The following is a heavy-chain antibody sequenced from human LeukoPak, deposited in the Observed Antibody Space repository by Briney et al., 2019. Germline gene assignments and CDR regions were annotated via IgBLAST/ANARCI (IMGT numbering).Heavy chain of an antibody. CDR1: GGFISSSSYY. D-gene: IGHD5-18*01. Sequence: SETLSLTCTVSGGFISSSSYYWDWIRQPPGKGLEWIGSIFYSGSTSYNPSLKSRVTISVDASKSQFSLKLISVTAADTAVYYCARRLQMFYFDYWGQGTLVTVSS. J-gene: IGHJ4*02. CDR2: IFYSGST. V-gene: IGHV4-39*01. CDR3: ARRLQMFYFDY.